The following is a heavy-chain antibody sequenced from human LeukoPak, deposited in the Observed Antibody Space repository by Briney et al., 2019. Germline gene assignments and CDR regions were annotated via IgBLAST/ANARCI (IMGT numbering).Heavy chain of an antibody. CDR1: GFTFSSYA. CDR3: ARELTTVALDP. J-gene: IGHJ5*02. Sequence: GRSLRLSCAASGFTFSSYAMHWVRQAPGKGLEWVAVISYDGSNKYYADSVKGRFTISRDNSKNTLYLQMNSLRAEDTAVYYCARELTTVALDPWGQGTLVTVSS. CDR2: ISYDGSNK. V-gene: IGHV3-30-3*01. D-gene: IGHD4-23*01.